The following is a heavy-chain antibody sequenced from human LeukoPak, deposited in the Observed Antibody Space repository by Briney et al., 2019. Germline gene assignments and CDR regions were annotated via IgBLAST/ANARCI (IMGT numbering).Heavy chain of an antibody. D-gene: IGHD1-26*01. Sequence: PGGSLRLSCAASGFRFSSYAMSWVRQAPGKGLEWVSAISGSGVSTYYADSVKGRFTISRDNSKNTLYLQMNSLRVEDTAVYYCAKPVRGSNRPYYFDYWGQGTLVTVSS. CDR2: ISGSGVST. J-gene: IGHJ4*02. V-gene: IGHV3-23*01. CDR3: AKPVRGSNRPYYFDY. CDR1: GFRFSSYA.